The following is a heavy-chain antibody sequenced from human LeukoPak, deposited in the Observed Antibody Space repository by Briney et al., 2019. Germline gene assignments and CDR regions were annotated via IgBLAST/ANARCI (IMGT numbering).Heavy chain of an antibody. Sequence: SETLSLTCTVSGGSISSYYWSWIRQPPGKGLEWIGYIYYSGSTNYNPSLKSRVTISVDTSKNQFSLKLSSVTAADTAVYYCARQSIAVAGGIDYWGQGTLVTVSS. V-gene: IGHV4-59*08. D-gene: IGHD6-19*01. CDR2: IYYSGST. CDR1: GGSISSYY. CDR3: ARQSIAVAGGIDY. J-gene: IGHJ4*02.